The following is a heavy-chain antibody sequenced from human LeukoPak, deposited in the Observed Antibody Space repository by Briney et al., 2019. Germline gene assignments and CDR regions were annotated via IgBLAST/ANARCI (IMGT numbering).Heavy chain of an antibody. D-gene: IGHD7-27*01. J-gene: IGHJ4*02. CDR2: IYSGGST. V-gene: IGHV3-66*01. CDR1: GFTVTNDY. CDR3: ARLLGSYFDY. Sequence: SGGSLRLSCAVSGFTVTNDYMNWVRQAPGKGLEWVSIIYSGGSTYYADSVKGRFTISRDNSKNTLYLQMNSLRAEDTAVYYCARLLGSYFDYWGQGTLVTVSS.